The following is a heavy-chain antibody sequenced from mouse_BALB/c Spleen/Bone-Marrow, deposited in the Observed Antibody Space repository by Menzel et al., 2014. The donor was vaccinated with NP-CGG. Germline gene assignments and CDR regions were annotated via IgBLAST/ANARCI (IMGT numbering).Heavy chain of an antibody. CDR1: GYTFTSYY. J-gene: IGHJ4*01. CDR3: ARWGTTVVDAMDY. D-gene: IGHD1-1*01. V-gene: IGHV1S56*01. CDR2: IYPGNVNA. Sequence: QVQLQQSGPELVKPGASVRISCKAYGYTFTSYYIHWVKQRPGQGLEWIGWIYPGNVNAKYNEKFKGKATLTADKSSSTAYMQLSSLTSEDSAVYFCARWGTTVVDAMDYWGQGTSVTVSS.